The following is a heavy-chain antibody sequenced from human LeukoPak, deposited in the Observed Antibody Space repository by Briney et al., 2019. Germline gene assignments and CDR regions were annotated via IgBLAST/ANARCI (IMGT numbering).Heavy chain of an antibody. Sequence: PSETLSLTCAVYGGSFSGYYWSWIRQPPGKGLEWIGEINHSGSTNYNPSLKGRVTISVDTSKNQFSLKLSSVTAADTAVYYCARVTVTTPNWFDPWGQGTLVTVSS. D-gene: IGHD4-17*01. CDR2: INHSGST. CDR1: GGSFSGYY. V-gene: IGHV4-34*01. J-gene: IGHJ5*02. CDR3: ARVTVTTPNWFDP.